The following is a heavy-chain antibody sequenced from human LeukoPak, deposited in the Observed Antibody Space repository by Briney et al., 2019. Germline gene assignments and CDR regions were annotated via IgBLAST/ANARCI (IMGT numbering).Heavy chain of an antibody. V-gene: IGHV1-69*01. D-gene: IGHD2-2*01. CDR1: GGTSSSYA. Sequence: GSSVKVSCKASGGTSSSYAISWVRQAPGQGLEWMGGIIPIFGTANSAQNFQGRVTITAAESTSTAYMELSSLRSEDTAVYYCARDRDVVVPAASYYYYYYMDVWGKGTTVTVSS. CDR2: IIPIFGTA. CDR3: ARDRDVVVPAASYYYYYYMDV. J-gene: IGHJ6*03.